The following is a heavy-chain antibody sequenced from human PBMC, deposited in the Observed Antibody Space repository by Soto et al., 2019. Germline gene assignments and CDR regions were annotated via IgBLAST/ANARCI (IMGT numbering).Heavy chain of an antibody. CDR1: GFTFDDHA. CDR3: AKERGREFDG. CDR2: ITWNSVAL. D-gene: IGHD3-9*01. Sequence: VQLVESGGGLVRPGGSLRLSCAASGFTFDDHAMHWVRQAPGKGLEWISAITWNSVALDYADSVKGRFTISRDNAKNSLYLQMNSLRPEDTALYYCAKERGREFDGWGQGTLVTVSS. V-gene: IGHV3-9*01. J-gene: IGHJ4*02.